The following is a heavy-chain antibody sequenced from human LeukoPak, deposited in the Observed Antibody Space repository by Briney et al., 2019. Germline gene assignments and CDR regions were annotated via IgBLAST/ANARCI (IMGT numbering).Heavy chain of an antibody. CDR1: GFSFSEYY. CDR3: ARGSDRKKLSLAIDI. CDR2: ISSISSGPI. D-gene: IGHD3-22*01. V-gene: IGHV3-11*06. Sequence: GGSLRLSCAASGFSFSEYYMSWIRQAPGKGLEWIAYISSISSGPIYTNHADSVKGRFTISRENAKNSLYLQMNSLRAGDTAVYYCARGSDRKKLSLAIDIWGQGTMVTVSS. J-gene: IGHJ3*02.